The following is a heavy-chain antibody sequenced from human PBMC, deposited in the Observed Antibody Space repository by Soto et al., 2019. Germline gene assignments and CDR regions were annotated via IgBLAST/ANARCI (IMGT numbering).Heavy chain of an antibody. J-gene: IGHJ6*02. D-gene: IGHD6-19*01. CDR2: IIPIFGTA. V-gene: IGHV1-69*12. CDR3: ARGYSSGWLGVFGMDV. Sequence: QVQLVQSGAEVKKPGSSVKVSCKASGGTFSSYAISWVRQAPGQGLEWMGGIIPIFGTANHAQKFQGRVTITADDSASAAYMELSSLRSEDTAVYYCARGYSSGWLGVFGMDVWGQGTTVTVSS. CDR1: GGTFSSYA.